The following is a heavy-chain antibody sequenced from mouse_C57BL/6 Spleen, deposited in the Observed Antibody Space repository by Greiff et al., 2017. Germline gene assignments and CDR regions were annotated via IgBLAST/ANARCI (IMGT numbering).Heavy chain of an antibody. D-gene: IGHD1-3*01. V-gene: IGHV1-69*01. CDR2: IDPSDSYT. J-gene: IGHJ4*01. CDR1: GYTFTSYW. Sequence: QVQLKQPGAELVMPGASVKLSCKASGYTFTSYWMHWVKQRPGQGLEWIGEIDPSDSYTNYNQKFKGKSTLTVDKSSSTAYMQLSSLTSEDSAVDYCARKGSSGGAHYWGQGTSGTVSS. CDR3: ARKGSSGGAHY.